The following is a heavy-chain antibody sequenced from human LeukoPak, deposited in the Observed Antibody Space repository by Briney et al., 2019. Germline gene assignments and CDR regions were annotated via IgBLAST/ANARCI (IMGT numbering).Heavy chain of an antibody. CDR2: ISYDGSNK. Sequence: PGGSLRLSCEASGFTFSSYWMSWVRQAPGKGLEWVAVISYDGSNKYYADSVKGRFTISRDNSKNTLYLQMNSLRAEDTAVYYCARSYGPPFDYWGQGTLVTVSS. D-gene: IGHD3-10*01. J-gene: IGHJ4*02. V-gene: IGHV3-30*03. CDR3: ARSYGPPFDY. CDR1: GFTFSSYW.